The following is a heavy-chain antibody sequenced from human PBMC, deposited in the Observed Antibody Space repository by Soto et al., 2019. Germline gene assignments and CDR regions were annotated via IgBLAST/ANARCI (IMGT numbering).Heavy chain of an antibody. CDR1: GFTFSSYA. Sequence: GGSLRLSCAASGFTFSSYAMHWVRQAPGKGLEWVAVISYDGSNKYYADSVKGRFTISRDNSKNTLYLQMNSLRAEDTAVYYCAREVHGGWYNYFDYWGQGTLVTVSS. D-gene: IGHD6-19*01. CDR2: ISYDGSNK. J-gene: IGHJ4*02. V-gene: IGHV3-30-3*01. CDR3: AREVHGGWYNYFDY.